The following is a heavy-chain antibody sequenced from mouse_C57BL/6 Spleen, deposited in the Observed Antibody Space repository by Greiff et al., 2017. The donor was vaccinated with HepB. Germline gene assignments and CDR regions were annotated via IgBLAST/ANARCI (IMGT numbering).Heavy chain of an antibody. D-gene: IGHD1-1*01. V-gene: IGHV5-4*01. CDR1: GFTFSSYA. J-gene: IGHJ1*03. CDR2: ISDGGSYT. Sequence: EVQVVESGGGLVKPGGSLKLSCAASGFTFSSYAMSWVRQTPEKRLEWVATISDGGSYTYYPDNVKGRFTISRDNAKNNLYLQMSHLKSEDTAMYYCARDEYYGSSYGYFDVWGTGTTVTVSS. CDR3: ARDEYYGSSYGYFDV.